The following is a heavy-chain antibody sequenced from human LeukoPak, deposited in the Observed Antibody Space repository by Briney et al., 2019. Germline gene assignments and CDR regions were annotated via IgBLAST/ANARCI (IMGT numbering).Heavy chain of an antibody. CDR2: ISGSGGST. Sequence: GGSLRLSCAASGFTFSSYAMSWVRQAPGKGLECVSAISGSGGSTYYADSVKGRFTISRDNSKNTLYLQMNSLRAEDTAVYYCAKDRTGYSSGWYEDYFDYWGQGTLVTVSS. CDR3: AKDRTGYSSGWYEDYFDY. J-gene: IGHJ4*02. D-gene: IGHD6-19*01. CDR1: GFTFSSYA. V-gene: IGHV3-23*01.